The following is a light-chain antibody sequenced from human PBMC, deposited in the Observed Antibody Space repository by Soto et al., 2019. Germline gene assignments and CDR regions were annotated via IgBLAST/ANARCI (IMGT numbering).Light chain of an antibody. CDR2: EVS. CDR1: SSDVGGYNY. J-gene: IGLJ3*02. V-gene: IGLV2-14*01. CDR3: TSYTSSSTRV. Sequence: QSALTQPASVSGSPGQAITISCTGTSSDVGGYNYVSWYQQHPGKVPELIIYEVSDRPSGVSNRFSGSKSGNTASLTISGLQAEDEADYYCTSYTSSSTRVFGGGTKLTVL.